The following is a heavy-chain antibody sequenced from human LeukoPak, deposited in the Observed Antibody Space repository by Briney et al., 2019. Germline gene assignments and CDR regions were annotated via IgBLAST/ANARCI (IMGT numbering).Heavy chain of an antibody. Sequence: SETLSLTCTVSGGSISSSSYHWGWIRQPPGKGLEGSGNVYYSGSTYYNPSLERRVTISEDTSENHFSLKLSSVTAADTAVYYCARSSQTIAVAGTGIDPWGQGTLVTVSS. D-gene: IGHD6-19*01. CDR1: GGSISSSSYH. J-gene: IGHJ5*02. CDR3: ARSSQTIAVAGTGIDP. CDR2: VYYSGST. V-gene: IGHV4-39*02.